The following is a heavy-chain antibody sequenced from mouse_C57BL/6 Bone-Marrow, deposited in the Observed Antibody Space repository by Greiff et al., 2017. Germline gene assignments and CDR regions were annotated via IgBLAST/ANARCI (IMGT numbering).Heavy chain of an antibody. CDR1: GFSLTSYC. CDR2: IWPGGST. V-gene: IGHV2-2*01. CDR3: AKSDGYLFAY. Sequence: QVQLKESGPGLVQPSQSLSITCTVSGFSLTSYCVHWVRQSPGKGLEWLGVIWPGGSTAYNAAFISRLSISKDNSKIQVFIKMNSLQADDTAIYYCAKSDGYLFAYWGQGTTLTVSS. J-gene: IGHJ2*01. D-gene: IGHD2-3*01.